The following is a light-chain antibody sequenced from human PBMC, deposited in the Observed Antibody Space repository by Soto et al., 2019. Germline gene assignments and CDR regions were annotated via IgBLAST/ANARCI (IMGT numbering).Light chain of an antibody. CDR1: HDISSY. Sequence: QLTQSPSFLSASVGDRVTITCRASHDISSYLTWYQQKPGKAPTVLIYAASTLQGGVPSRFSGSGSGTEFTLTISSLQSEDFASYYCQQHKDYPLTFGRGTRLEIK. J-gene: IGKJ5*01. CDR2: AAS. CDR3: QQHKDYPLT. V-gene: IGKV1-9*01.